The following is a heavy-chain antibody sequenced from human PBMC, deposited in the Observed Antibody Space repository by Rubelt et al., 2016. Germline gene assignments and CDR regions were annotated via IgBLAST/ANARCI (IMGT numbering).Heavy chain of an antibody. D-gene: IGHD4-11*01. V-gene: IGHV3-23*01. CDR1: GFTFSNYA. J-gene: IGHJ4*02. CDR3: ARGYLSNSFDY. CDR2: ISGPGYST. Sequence: CTASGFTFSNYAMSWARQAPGKGLEWVSTISGPGYSTYYADSVRGRFTISRDNAKNSLYLQMDSLRAEDTAVYYCARGYLSNSFDYWGQGTLVTVSS.